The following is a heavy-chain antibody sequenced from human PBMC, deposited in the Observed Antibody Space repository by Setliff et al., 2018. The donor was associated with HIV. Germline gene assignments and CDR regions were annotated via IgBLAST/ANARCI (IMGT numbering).Heavy chain of an antibody. CDR2: IYYSGST. D-gene: IGHD3-22*01. CDR3: ARARYYYDPDNTGSSGEYFDY. Sequence: SETLSLTCSVSGGSMSSGDYYWSWIRQHPGKDLEWIGYIYYSGSTYYNPSLKSRITIPGDTSKNEFSLKMTSVTAADTAVYFCARARYYYDPDNTGSSGEYFDYWGQGALVTVSS. J-gene: IGHJ4*02. CDR1: GGSMSSGDYY. V-gene: IGHV4-31*03.